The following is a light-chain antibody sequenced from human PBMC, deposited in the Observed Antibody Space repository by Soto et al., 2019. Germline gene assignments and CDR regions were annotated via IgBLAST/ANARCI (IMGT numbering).Light chain of an antibody. CDR3: CSYAGGYTWV. CDR2: DVS. V-gene: IGLV2-11*01. CDR1: SSDVGGYNY. Sequence: QSALTQPRSVSGSPGPSVTISCTGTSSDVGGYNYVSWYQQHPGKAPKLMIYDVSKRPSGVPDRFFGSKSGNTASLTISGLQAEDEADYYCCSYAGGYTWVFGGGTTLTVL. J-gene: IGLJ3*02.